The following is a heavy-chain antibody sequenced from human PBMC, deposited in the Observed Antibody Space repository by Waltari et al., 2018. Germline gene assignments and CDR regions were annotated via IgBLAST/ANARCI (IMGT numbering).Heavy chain of an antibody. CDR1: GYTFIDYY. J-gene: IGHJ3*02. CDR2: INPHSGGT. Sequence: QVQLVQSGAGVQKPGASVTVSCKASGYTFIDYYMHWVRQAPGQGLEWMGWINPHSGGTNYAQKVQGRVTMTRDTSISTAYMELSRLRSDDTAVYYCAKKVENLDALDIWGQVTMVTVST. CDR3: AKKVENLDALDI. D-gene: IGHD1-26*01. V-gene: IGHV1-2*02.